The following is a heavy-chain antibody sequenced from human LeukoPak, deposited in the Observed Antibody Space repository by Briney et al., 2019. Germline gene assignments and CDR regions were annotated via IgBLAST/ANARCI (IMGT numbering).Heavy chain of an antibody. Sequence: GASVTVSCTASGYTFTSYYMHWVRQAPGQGLEWMGIINPSGGSTSYAQKFQGRVTMTRDTSTSTVYMELSSLRSEDTAVYYCATPLDYSDSSGYHQGGDWGQGTLVTVSS. CDR1: GYTFTSYY. V-gene: IGHV1-46*01. CDR2: INPSGGST. J-gene: IGHJ4*02. D-gene: IGHD3-22*01. CDR3: ATPLDYSDSSGYHQGGD.